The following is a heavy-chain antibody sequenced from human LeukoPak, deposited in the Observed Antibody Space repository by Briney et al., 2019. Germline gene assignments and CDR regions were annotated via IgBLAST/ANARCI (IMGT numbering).Heavy chain of an antibody. Sequence: AGGSLRLSCAASGFTFDNYAMHWVRQAPGKGLVWLSIISWNSGYIGYADSVKGRFTISRDNAKKSLDLQMNSLRAEDTAFYYCAKVRGTYSSGYFFDYWGQGTLVTVSS. CDR2: ISWNSGYI. CDR3: AKVRGTYSSGYFFDY. V-gene: IGHV3-9*01. D-gene: IGHD6-19*01. J-gene: IGHJ4*02. CDR1: GFTFDNYA.